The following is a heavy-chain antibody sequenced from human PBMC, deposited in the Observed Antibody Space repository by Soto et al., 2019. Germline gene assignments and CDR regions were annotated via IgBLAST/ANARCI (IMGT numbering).Heavy chain of an antibody. Sequence: QVQLVESGGGVVQPGRSLRLSCAASGFTFSSYGMHWVRQAPGKGLEWVAVISYDGSNKYYADSVKGRFTISRDNSKNPLYLQMNSLRAEDTAVYYCAKAGNVDTAMVTGYWGQGTLVTVSS. D-gene: IGHD5-18*01. CDR3: AKAGNVDTAMVTGY. CDR1: GFTFSSYG. V-gene: IGHV3-30*18. CDR2: ISYDGSNK. J-gene: IGHJ4*02.